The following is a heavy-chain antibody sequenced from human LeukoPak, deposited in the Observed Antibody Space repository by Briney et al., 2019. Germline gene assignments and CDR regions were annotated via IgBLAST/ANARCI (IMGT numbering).Heavy chain of an antibody. J-gene: IGHJ4*02. D-gene: IGHD3-10*01. CDR2: ISSSGSTI. Sequence: PGGSLRLSCAASGFTFSGHWMSWVRQAPGKGLEWVSYISSSGSTIYYADSVKGRFTISRDNAKNSLYLQMNSLRAEDTAVYYCARFSSYGSGSYSIDYWGQGTLVTVSS. CDR1: GFTFSGHW. V-gene: IGHV3-11*01. CDR3: ARFSSYGSGSYSIDY.